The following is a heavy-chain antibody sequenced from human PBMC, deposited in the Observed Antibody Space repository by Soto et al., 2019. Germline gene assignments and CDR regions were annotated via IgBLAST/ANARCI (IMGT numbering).Heavy chain of an antibody. V-gene: IGHV2-5*02. CDR1: GSSLSTSGVG. CDR2: IYWADNK. D-gene: IGHD3-22*01. Sequence: QITLKESGPTLVKPTQTLTLTCTFSGSSLSTSGVGVGWIRQPPGKALEWLALIYWADNKRYSPSLKTRPTIPNDTSKNPVVLTITNMDPVDTATYYCAHRIVTNNWFDPWGQGTLVTVSS. CDR3: AHRIVTNNWFDP. J-gene: IGHJ5*02.